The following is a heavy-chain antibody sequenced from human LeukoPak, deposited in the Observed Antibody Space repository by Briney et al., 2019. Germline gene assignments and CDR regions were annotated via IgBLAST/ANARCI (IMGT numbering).Heavy chain of an antibody. V-gene: IGHV3-48*03. D-gene: IGHD5-24*01. CDR3: ARGRWLQLLDY. CDR1: GFTFSSYE. J-gene: IGHJ4*02. CDR2: ISSSGSTI. Sequence: GGSLSLFCPPPGFTFSSYEMNWVRQAPPKGLAWVSYISSSGSTIYYADSVKGRFTISRDNAKNSLYLQMNSLRAEDKAVYYCARGRWLQLLDYWGQGTLVTVSS.